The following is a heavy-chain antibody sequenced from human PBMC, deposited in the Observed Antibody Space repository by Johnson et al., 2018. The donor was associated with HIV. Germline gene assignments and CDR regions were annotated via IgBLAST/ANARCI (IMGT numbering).Heavy chain of an antibody. CDR3: TRGVNSEGGSF. Sequence: VKLVESGGGLIKPGGSRRLSCAVSGITFTDAWMNWVRQAPGKGLEWVGRIKSKTDGGTTDYAAPVKGRFTISRDDSKNTLYLQMNSLKIDDTAMYYCTRGVNSEGGSFWGQGTMVIVSS. CDR2: IKSKTDGGTT. V-gene: IGHV3-15*01. CDR1: GITFTDAW. J-gene: IGHJ3*01. D-gene: IGHD3-16*01.